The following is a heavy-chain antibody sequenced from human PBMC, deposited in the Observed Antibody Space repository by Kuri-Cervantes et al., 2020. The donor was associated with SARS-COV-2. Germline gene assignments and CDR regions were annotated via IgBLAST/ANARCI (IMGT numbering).Heavy chain of an antibody. CDR3: AKGYCSGGSCYPPYYYYYYMDV. J-gene: IGHJ6*03. D-gene: IGHD2-15*01. Sequence: LSLTCAASGFTFSSYAMHWVRQAPGKGLEWVAVISYDGSNKYYADSVKGRFTISRDNSKNTLYLQMNSLRAEDTAVYYCAKGYCSGGSCYPPYYYYYYMDVWGKGTTVTVSS. V-gene: IGHV3-30-3*01. CDR1: GFTFSSYA. CDR2: ISYDGSNK.